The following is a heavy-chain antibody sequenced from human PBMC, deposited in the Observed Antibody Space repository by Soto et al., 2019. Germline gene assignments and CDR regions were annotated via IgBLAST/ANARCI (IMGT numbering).Heavy chain of an antibody. CDR1: GFIFSHAW. CDR3: AADLGPAYDSNNWFDP. CDR2: VKNNGGAT. V-gene: IGHV3-15*07. Sequence: EVKLVESGGDLVKPGGSLRLSCEASGFIFSHAWFPWFRRPPGKGLELVGRVKNNGGATDYAPSVKGRFTISRDDSKDMVYLQMSSLRTEDTAIYYCAADLGPAYDSNNWFDPWGQGTLVTVSS. J-gene: IGHJ5*02. D-gene: IGHD2-21*01.